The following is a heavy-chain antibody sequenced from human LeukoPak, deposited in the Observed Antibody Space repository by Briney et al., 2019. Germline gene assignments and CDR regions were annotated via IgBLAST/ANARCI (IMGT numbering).Heavy chain of an antibody. CDR1: GGSISSYY. Sequence: PSETLSLTCTVSGGSISSYYWSWIRQPPGKGLEWIGYVYYSGSTNYNPSLKSRVTISVDTSKNQFSLKLSSVTAADTAVYYCARHPYYYGSGTAGVDVWGKGTTVTVSS. V-gene: IGHV4-59*01. D-gene: IGHD3-10*01. CDR2: VYYSGST. J-gene: IGHJ6*04. CDR3: ARHPYYYGSGTAGVDV.